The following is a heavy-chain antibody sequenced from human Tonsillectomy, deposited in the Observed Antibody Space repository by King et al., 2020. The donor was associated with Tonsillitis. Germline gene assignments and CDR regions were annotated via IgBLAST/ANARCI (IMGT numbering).Heavy chain of an antibody. CDR3: ARAIYGSGSYTYYFDY. Sequence: QLQESGPGLVKPSQTLSLTCTVSGGSISSGGYYWSWIRQHPGKGLEWIGDIYYSGSAYYNPSLKSRVTISVDTSKNQFSLKLSSVTAADTAVYYCARAIYGSGSYTYYFDYWGQGILVTASS. CDR1: GGSISSGGYY. J-gene: IGHJ4*02. CDR2: IYYSGSA. D-gene: IGHD3-10*01. V-gene: IGHV4-31*03.